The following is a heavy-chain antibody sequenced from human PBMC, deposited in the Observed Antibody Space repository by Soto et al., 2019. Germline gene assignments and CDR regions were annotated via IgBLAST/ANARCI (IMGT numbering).Heavy chain of an antibody. D-gene: IGHD1-20*01. J-gene: IGHJ4*02. Sequence: QVKLVESGGGLVKPGGSLRLSCAASGFTFSDYYMSWIRQAPGKGLEWVSYIGGSGSHIYYADSMKGRFTISRDNAKNALYPQMNSRRADDTAVYYCGRGGSNWSSRRDDYWGQGTLVSVSS. CDR1: GFTFSDYY. CDR2: IGGSGSHI. CDR3: GRGGSNWSSRRDDY. V-gene: IGHV3-11*01.